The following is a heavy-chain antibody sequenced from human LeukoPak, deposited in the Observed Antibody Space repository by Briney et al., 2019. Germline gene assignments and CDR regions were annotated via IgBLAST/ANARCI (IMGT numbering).Heavy chain of an antibody. CDR3: ARDQFGGYSGYDLSGRKWGWEETAFDI. D-gene: IGHD5-12*01. CDR2: IKQDGSEK. J-gene: IGHJ3*02. V-gene: IGHV3-7*01. CDR1: GFTFSSYW. Sequence: PGGSLRLSCAASGFTFSSYWMSWVRQAPGEGREWVANIKQDGSEKYYVDSVKGRFTISRDNAKSSLYLQMNSLRAEDTAVYYCARDQFGGYSGYDLSGRKWGWEETAFDIWGQGTMVTASS.